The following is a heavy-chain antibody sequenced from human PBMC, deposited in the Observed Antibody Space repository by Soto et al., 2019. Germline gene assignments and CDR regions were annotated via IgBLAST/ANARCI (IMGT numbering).Heavy chain of an antibody. J-gene: IGHJ6*02. CDR3: TTDLFKNYYYYYGMDV. V-gene: IGHV3-15*01. CDR2: IKSKTDGGTT. CDR1: GFTFSNAW. Sequence: PGGSLRLSCAASGFTFSNAWMSWVRQAPGKGLEWVGRIKSKTDGGTTDYAAPVKGRFTISRDDSKNTLYPQMNSLKTEDTAVYYCTTDLFKNYYYYYGMDVWGQGTTVTVSS.